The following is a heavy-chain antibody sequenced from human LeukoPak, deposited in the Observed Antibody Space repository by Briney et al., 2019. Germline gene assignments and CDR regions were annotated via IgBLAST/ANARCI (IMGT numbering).Heavy chain of an antibody. CDR3: ARAGGYNSPLVY. J-gene: IGHJ4*02. Sequence: SETLSLTCPFSGGSINSYYSSWIGQPPGKGLEWIGYIYYSGSTNYNPSLKSRVTISVDTSKNQFSLKLSSVTAADTAVYYCARAGGYNSPLVYWGQGTLVTVSS. CDR1: GGSINSYY. D-gene: IGHD5-24*01. CDR2: IYYSGST. V-gene: IGHV4-59*01.